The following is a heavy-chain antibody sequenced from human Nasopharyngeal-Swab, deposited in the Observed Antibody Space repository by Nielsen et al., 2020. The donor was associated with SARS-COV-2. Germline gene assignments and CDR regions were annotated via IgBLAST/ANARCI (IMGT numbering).Heavy chain of an antibody. V-gene: IGHV3-48*02. CDR1: GFTFSSYS. CDR3: ATDTAMVISTAFYYYYGMDA. Sequence: GESLKISCAASGFTFSSYSMNWVRQAPGKGLEWVSSISSSSSTIYYADSVKGRFTISRDNAKNSLYLQMNSLRDEDTAVYYCATDTAMVISTAFYYYYGMDAWGQGTTVTVSS. D-gene: IGHD5-18*01. J-gene: IGHJ6*02. CDR2: ISSSSSTI.